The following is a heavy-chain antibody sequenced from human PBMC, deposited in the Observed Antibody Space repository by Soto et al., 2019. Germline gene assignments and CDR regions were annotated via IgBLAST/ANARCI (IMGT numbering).Heavy chain of an antibody. CDR2: ISGSGGST. J-gene: IGHJ6*03. V-gene: IGHV3-23*01. CDR3: ARGPTHLIPGQNYYYYYYMDV. Sequence: GGSLRLSCAASGFTFSSYAMSWVRQAPGKGLEWVSAISGSGGSTYYADSVKGRFTISRDNSKNTLYLQMNSLRAEDTAVYYCARGPTHLIPGQNYYYYYYMDVWGKGTTVTVSS. CDR1: GFTFSSYA.